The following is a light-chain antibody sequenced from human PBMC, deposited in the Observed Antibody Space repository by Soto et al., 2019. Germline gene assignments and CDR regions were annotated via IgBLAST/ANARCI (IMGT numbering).Light chain of an antibody. J-gene: IGKJ5*01. V-gene: IGKV3-20*01. Sequence: EIVLTQSPGTLSLSPGERATLSCRASQSVSSSYLAWYQQKPGQAPRLLIYGASSRATGSPDRFSGGGSGTDFSLTISRLDPEDFAVYYCQQYSSSPITFGQGTRLEIK. CDR3: QQYSSSPIT. CDR1: QSVSSSY. CDR2: GAS.